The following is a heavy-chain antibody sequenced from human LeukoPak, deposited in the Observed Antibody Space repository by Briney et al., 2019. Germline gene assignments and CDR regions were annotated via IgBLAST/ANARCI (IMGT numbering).Heavy chain of an antibody. D-gene: IGHD6-13*01. CDR3: ARRQQLVPFSDY. CDR1: GYTFTSYG. J-gene: IGHJ4*02. Sequence: ASVKVSCKASGYTFTSYGISWVRQAPGQGLEWMGWVSAYNGNTNYAQKLQGRVTMTTDTSTSTAYMELRSLRSDDTAVYYCARRQQLVPFSDYWGQGTLVTVSS. V-gene: IGHV1-18*01. CDR2: VSAYNGNT.